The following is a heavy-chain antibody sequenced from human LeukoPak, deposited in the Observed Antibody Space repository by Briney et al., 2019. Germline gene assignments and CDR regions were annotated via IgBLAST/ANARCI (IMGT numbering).Heavy chain of an antibody. CDR1: GFTFSSYA. CDR2: INHSGST. CDR3: ARGGYSSSWYPDY. V-gene: IGHV4-34*01. D-gene: IGHD6-13*01. J-gene: IGHJ4*02. Sequence: GSLRLSCAASGFTFSSYAMSWVRQPPGKGLEWIGEINHSGSTNYNPSLKSRVTISVDTSKNQFSLKLSSVTAADTAVYYCARGGYSSSWYPDYWGQGTLVTVSS.